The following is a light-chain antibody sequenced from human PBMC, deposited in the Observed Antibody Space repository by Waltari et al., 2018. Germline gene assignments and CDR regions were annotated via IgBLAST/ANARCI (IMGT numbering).Light chain of an antibody. CDR2: DAS. CDR3: QMYVRLPVT. Sequence: EIVLTQSPGTLALSPGERATLSCRASQSVGRALAWYQQKPGQAPRLLIYDASSRATGISDKFSGSGSGTDCSRTISRVEPEDFAVYFCQMYVRLPVTFGQGTKVEVK. J-gene: IGKJ1*01. CDR1: QSVGRA. V-gene: IGKV3-20*01.